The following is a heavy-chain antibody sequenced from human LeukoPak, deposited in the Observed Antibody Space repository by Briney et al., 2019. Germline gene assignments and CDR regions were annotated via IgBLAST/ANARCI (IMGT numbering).Heavy chain of an antibody. CDR2: ISGTGGRT. Sequence: PGGSLRLSCAASGFSFSSYAMGWVRQAPGKGLEWVSSISGTGGRTYYADSVKGRFTISRDNSSNTLSLQMNSLRVEDTAVYFCAKGPYSDSSEWFQYWGQGTLVTVSS. D-gene: IGHD6-13*01. CDR1: GFSFSSYA. J-gene: IGHJ1*01. CDR3: AKGPYSDSSEWFQY. V-gene: IGHV3-23*01.